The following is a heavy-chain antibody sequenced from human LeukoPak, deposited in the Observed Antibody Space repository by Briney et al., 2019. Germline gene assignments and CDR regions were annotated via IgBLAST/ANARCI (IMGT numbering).Heavy chain of an antibody. CDR1: GYTFTGYY. V-gene: IGHV1-2*02. D-gene: IGHD6-13*01. CDR2: INPNSGST. J-gene: IGHJ6*03. CDR3: ARDGQLVTPNYYYYYYMDV. Sequence: ASVKVSCKASGYTFTGYYMHWVRQAPGQGLEWMGWINPNSGSTNYAQKFQGRVTMTRDTSISTAYMELSRLRSDDTAVYYCARDGQLVTPNYYYYYYMDVWGKGTTVTVSS.